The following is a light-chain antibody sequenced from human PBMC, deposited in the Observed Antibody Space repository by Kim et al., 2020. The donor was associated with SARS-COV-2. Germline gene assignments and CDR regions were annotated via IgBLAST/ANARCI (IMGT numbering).Light chain of an antibody. CDR3: QQSHGFPYT. CDR1: HSVRTP. CDR2: AVS. Sequence: SAAVRNRVTIPCRASHSVRTPLNWYPQQPGNAPKLPIYAVSSLQSGVPSMFSGSGSGTEFTLTISSLPPEDFAIYYCQQSHGFPYTFGQGTKLEI. V-gene: IGKV1-39*01. J-gene: IGKJ2*01.